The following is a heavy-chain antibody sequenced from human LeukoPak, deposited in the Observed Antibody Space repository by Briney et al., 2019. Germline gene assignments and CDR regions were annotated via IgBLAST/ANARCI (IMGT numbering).Heavy chain of an antibody. V-gene: IGHV3-66*02. CDR2: IYSGGSA. J-gene: IGHJ4*02. CDR1: GLTVSSNY. Sequence: HGRSLRLSCAASGLTVSSNYMGWVRQAPEKGPDWVSVIYSGGSAYYAESVKGRFTISRDSSKNTLHLQMNSLTAEDTAVYYCARGSSLAAVARGFDYWGQGTLVTVSS. CDR3: ARGSSLAAVARGFDY. D-gene: IGHD6-19*01.